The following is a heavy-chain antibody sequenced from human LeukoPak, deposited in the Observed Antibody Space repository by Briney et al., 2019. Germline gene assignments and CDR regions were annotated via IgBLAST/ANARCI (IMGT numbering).Heavy chain of an antibody. V-gene: IGHV4-30-4*08. CDR1: GGSISSGDYY. D-gene: IGHD5-24*01. CDR2: ISYSGTT. Sequence: SETLSLTCTVSGGSISSGDYYWSWIRQPPGKGLEWIGYISYSGTTYYNPSLRSRVTISVDTSKNQFSLKLSSVTAADTAVYYCARHDEMATISDYWGQGTLVTVSS. J-gene: IGHJ4*02. CDR3: ARHDEMATISDY.